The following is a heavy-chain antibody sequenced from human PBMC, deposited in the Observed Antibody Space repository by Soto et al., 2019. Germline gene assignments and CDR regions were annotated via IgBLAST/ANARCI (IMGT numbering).Heavy chain of an antibody. V-gene: IGHV4-61*01. CDR3: ARGGYYEYFGY. CDR2: IYHSGST. J-gene: IGHJ4*02. Sequence: QVQLQESGPGLVKPSETLSLTCTVSGGSVSSGNDYWSWIRQPPGKGLEWIGYIYHSGSTNYNPSLKSRLTISGDTSKNEVSLRLTSVTAADTAVYYCARGGYYEYFGYWGQGTLVTVSS. D-gene: IGHD3-22*01. CDR1: GGSVSSGNDY.